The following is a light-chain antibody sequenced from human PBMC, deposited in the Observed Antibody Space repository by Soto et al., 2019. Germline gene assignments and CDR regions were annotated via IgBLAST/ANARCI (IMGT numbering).Light chain of an antibody. V-gene: IGKV3-20*01. Sequence: EIVLTQSPGTLSLSPGERATLSCRASQSVSSSYLAWYQQKPGQAPRLLIYGASSRATGIPDRFSGRGSGTDFTLTISSLQSKDFAVYYCQQYNSWPLTFGGGTKVDIK. CDR3: QQYNSWPLT. J-gene: IGKJ4*01. CDR2: GAS. CDR1: QSVSSSY.